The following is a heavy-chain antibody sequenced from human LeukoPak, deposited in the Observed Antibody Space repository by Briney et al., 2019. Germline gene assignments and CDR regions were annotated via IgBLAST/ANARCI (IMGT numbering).Heavy chain of an antibody. V-gene: IGHV5-51*01. J-gene: IGHJ4*02. CDR3: ARPNLDTAMDLYYFDY. D-gene: IGHD5-18*01. CDR1: GYSFTSYW. Sequence: NHGESLKISCKGSGYSFTSYWIGWVRQMPGKGLEWMGIIYPGDSDTRYSPSFQGQVTISADKSISTAYLQWSSLKASDTAMYYCARPNLDTAMDLYYFDYWGQGTLVTVSS. CDR2: IYPGDSDT.